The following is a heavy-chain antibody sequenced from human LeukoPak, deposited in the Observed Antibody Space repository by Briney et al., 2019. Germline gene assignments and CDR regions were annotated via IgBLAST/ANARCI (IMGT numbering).Heavy chain of an antibody. D-gene: IGHD3-16*02. J-gene: IGHJ4*02. CDR1: GYTLTELS. V-gene: IGHV1-24*01. Sequence: GASVKVSCKVSGYTLTELSMHWVRQAPGKGLEWMGGFDPEDGETIYAQKFQGRVTMTEDTSTDTAYMGLSSLRSEDTAVYYCATDTHQLRLGELSFTYWGQGTLVTVSS. CDR2: FDPEDGET. CDR3: ATDTHQLRLGELSFTY.